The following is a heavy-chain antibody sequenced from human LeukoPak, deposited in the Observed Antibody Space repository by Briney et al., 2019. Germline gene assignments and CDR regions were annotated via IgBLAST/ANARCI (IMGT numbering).Heavy chain of an antibody. J-gene: IGHJ6*03. CDR2: IYPVDSDT. D-gene: IGHD2/OR15-2a*01. Sequence: GESLKISCKGSGYSFISHWIGWVRQVPGKGLDWMGIIYPVDSDTRYSPAFEGQVTMSVDKSISTAYLQWSSLKASDTAIYYCARANISQRVPWYYHYVDVLGKGTTVTVSS. CDR3: ARANISQRVPWYYHYVDV. V-gene: IGHV5-51*01. CDR1: GYSFISHW.